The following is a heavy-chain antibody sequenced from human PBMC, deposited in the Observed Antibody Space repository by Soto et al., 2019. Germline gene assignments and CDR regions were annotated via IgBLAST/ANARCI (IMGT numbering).Heavy chain of an antibody. D-gene: IGHD3-10*01. CDR1: GFSLSTSGMC. V-gene: IGHV2-70*01. J-gene: IGHJ5*02. Sequence: SGPTLVNPTQTLTLTCTFSGFSLSTSGMCVSWIRQPPGKALEWLALIDWDDDKYYSTSLKTRLTISKDTSKNQVVLTMTNMDPVDTATYYCARSITMVRGLDNWFDPWGQGTLVTVSS. CDR2: IDWDDDK. CDR3: ARSITMVRGLDNWFDP.